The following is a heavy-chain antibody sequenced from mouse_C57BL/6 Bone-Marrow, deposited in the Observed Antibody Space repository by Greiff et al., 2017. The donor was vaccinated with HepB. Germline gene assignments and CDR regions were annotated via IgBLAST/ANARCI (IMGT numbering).Heavy chain of an antibody. Sequence: QVQLQQSGAELARPWASVKLSCKASGYSFTSYGISWVKQRTGQGLEWIGEIYPRSGNTYYNEKFKGKAKLTADKSSSTAYMELRRLTSEDSAVYFCARCGGYYRYFDVWGTGTTVTVSS. V-gene: IGHV1-81*01. CDR1: GYSFTSYG. CDR2: IYPRSGNT. J-gene: IGHJ1*03. D-gene: IGHD2-2*01. CDR3: ARCGGYYRYFDV.